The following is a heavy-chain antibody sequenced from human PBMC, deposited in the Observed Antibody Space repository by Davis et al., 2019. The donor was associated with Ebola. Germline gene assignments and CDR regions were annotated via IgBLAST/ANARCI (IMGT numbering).Heavy chain of an antibody. CDR3: ARLSVRGAIYYDY. Sequence: KVSCEGFGYSFTSYWIGWVRQMPGKGLEWMGIIYPGDSDTRYSPSFQGQVTISADKSISTAYLQWSSLKASDTAMYYCARLSVRGAIYYDYWGQGTLVTVSS. V-gene: IGHV5-51*01. CDR1: GYSFTSYW. J-gene: IGHJ4*02. D-gene: IGHD3-10*02. CDR2: IYPGDSDT.